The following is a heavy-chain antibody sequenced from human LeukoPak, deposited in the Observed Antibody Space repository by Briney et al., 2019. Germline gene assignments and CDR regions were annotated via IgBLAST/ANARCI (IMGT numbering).Heavy chain of an antibody. J-gene: IGHJ6*02. CDR1: GYTFTSSN. CDR3: ARGLDVERSSAWSWGPKKFYYNVMDV. D-gene: IGHD3-9*01. CDR2: MNPSSGNT. Sequence: GASVTVSCKVSGYTFTSSNINWVRQAPGQGLEWMGWMNPSSGNTDYAQRFQGRVTMTRDTSTNTAFLQLTSLRSEDTAVYYCARGLDVERSSAWSWGPKKFYYNVMDVWGQGTTVTVSS. V-gene: IGHV1-8*01.